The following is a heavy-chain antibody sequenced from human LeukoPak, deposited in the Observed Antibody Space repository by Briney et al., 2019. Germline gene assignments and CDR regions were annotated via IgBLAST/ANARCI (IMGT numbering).Heavy chain of an antibody. D-gene: IGHD1-26*01. CDR3: ASGGIYYGAAFDF. Sequence: GGSLRLSCAASGFTFSDYNMRWIRQAPGKGLEWVSSISRSGSTKYYADSVKGRFTISRDNAKNSLFLQMNSLRAEDTAVYYCASGGIYYGAAFDFWGQGTLVTVSS. CDR1: GFTFSDYN. CDR2: ISRSGSTK. J-gene: IGHJ4*02. V-gene: IGHV3-11*01.